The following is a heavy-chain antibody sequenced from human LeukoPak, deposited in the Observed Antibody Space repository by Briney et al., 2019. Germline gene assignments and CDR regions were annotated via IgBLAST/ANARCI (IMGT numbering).Heavy chain of an antibody. CDR1: GFTFSSYA. J-gene: IGHJ3*02. D-gene: IGHD2/OR15-2a*01. Sequence: GGSLRLSCAASGFTFSSYAMSWVRQAPGKGLEWVSAISGSGGSTYYADSVKGRFTISRDNSKNTLYLQMNSLRAEDTTVYYCARAIGARDDAFDIWGQGTMVTVSS. CDR2: ISGSGGST. V-gene: IGHV3-23*01. CDR3: ARAIGARDDAFDI.